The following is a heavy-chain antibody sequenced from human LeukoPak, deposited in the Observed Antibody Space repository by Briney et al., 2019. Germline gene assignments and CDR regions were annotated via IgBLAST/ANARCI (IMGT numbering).Heavy chain of an antibody. J-gene: IGHJ4*02. CDR1: GFTFGDFG. D-gene: IGHD3-3*01. V-gene: IGHV3-49*04. CDR3: TVFGVVTLDY. Sequence: GGSLRLSCTASGFTFGDFGLGWVRQAPGKGLEWVGFIRSKAYGGTTEYAASVKGRFTISRDDSKSIAYLQMNSLKTEDTAVYYCTVFGVVTLDYWGQGTLVTVSS. CDR2: IRSKAYGGTT.